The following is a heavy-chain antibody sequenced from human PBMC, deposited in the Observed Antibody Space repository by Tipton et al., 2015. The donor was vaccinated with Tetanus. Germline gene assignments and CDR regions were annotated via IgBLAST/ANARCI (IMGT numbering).Heavy chain of an antibody. J-gene: IGHJ4*02. V-gene: IGHV3-21*01. CDR1: GFTFNNYA. D-gene: IGHD2-21*02. CDR3: ARGMAEASNCGGDCYSDY. Sequence: SLRLSCAASGFTFNNYAMTWVRQAPGKGLEWVSSISGSSRYIYYADSVKGRFTISRDNAKNSLYLQMISLRAEDTAVYSCARGMAEASNCGGDCYSDYWGQGTLVTVSS. CDR2: ISGSSRYI.